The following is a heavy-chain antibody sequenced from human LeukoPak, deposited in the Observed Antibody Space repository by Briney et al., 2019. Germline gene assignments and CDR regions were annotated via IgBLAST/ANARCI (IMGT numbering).Heavy chain of an antibody. D-gene: IGHD3-22*01. CDR1: GGSFSGYY. CDR3: ARGHYYDSSGYYYTQSKRFDY. CDR2: INHSGST. Sequence: SSETLSLTCAVYGGSFSGYYWSWIRQPPGKGLEWIGEINHSGSTNYNPSLKSRVTISVDTSKNQFSLKLSSVTAADTAVYYCARGHYYDSSGYYYTQSKRFDYWGQGTLVTVSS. V-gene: IGHV4-34*01. J-gene: IGHJ4*02.